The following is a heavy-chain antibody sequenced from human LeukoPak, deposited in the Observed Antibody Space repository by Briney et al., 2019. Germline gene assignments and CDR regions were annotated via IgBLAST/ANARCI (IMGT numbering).Heavy chain of an antibody. D-gene: IGHD6-19*01. CDR1: GFTFSIYS. CDR3: AKPSSSDFDY. CDR2: ISADSNYK. Sequence: GGSLRLSRAASGFTFSIYSMSWVRQAPGKGLEWVSSISADSNYKYYADSVKGRFTISRDNARNSLYLQINSLRAGDTAVYYCAKPSSSDFDYWGQGSLVTVSS. V-gene: IGHV3-21*01. J-gene: IGHJ4*02.